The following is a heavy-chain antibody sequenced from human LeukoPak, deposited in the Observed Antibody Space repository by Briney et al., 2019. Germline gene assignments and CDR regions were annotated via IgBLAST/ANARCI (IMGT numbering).Heavy chain of an antibody. J-gene: IGHJ4*02. CDR2: IRYDGSNT. CDR3: ARDIAAAGNYFDY. Sequence: GGSLTLSCAASAFTFSSYSTNWDRHAPGKGLEWVAVIRYDGSNTYYADSGKGRFTISRDNSKNTLYLQMNSLRSEDTAVYYCARDIAAAGNYFDYWGQGTLVTVSS. CDR1: AFTFSSYS. V-gene: IGHV3-33*08. D-gene: IGHD6-13*01.